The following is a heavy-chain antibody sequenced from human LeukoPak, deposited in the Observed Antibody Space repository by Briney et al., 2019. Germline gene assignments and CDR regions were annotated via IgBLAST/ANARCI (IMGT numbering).Heavy chain of an antibody. Sequence: GGSLSLSCSVSVFSFSRYCMHCVRGVPGGGRVCVSCLNSDGTRISCADSVKGRFINPKDNAKDTLYPQMNSLRVEDKAVYYCAKGKGYCSSTSCWGFFDYWGQGTLVTVSS. V-gene: IGHV3-74*01. D-gene: IGHD2-2*01. CDR1: VFSFSRYC. J-gene: IGHJ4*02. CDR3: AKGKGYCSSTSCWGFFDY. CDR2: LNSDGTRI.